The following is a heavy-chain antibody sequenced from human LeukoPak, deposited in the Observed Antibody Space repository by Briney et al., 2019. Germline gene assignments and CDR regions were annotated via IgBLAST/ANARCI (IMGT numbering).Heavy chain of an antibody. CDR3: ARDLEYSSSSGLDY. CDR2: IWYDGSNK. Sequence: GGSLRLSCAASGFTFSSYGMHWVHQAPGKGLEWVAVIWYDGSNKYYADSVKGRFTISRDNSKNTLYLQMNSLRAEDTAVYYCARDLEYSSSSGLDYWGQGTLVTVSS. CDR1: GFTFSSYG. J-gene: IGHJ4*02. D-gene: IGHD6-6*01. V-gene: IGHV3-33*01.